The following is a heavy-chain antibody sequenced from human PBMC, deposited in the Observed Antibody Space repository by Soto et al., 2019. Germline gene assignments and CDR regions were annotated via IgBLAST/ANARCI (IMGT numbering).Heavy chain of an antibody. V-gene: IGHV1-46*03. J-gene: IGHJ5*02. Sequence: ASVKVSCKASGYTFTSYYMHWVRQAPGQGLEWMGIINPSGGSTSYAQKFQGRVTMTRDTSTSTVYMELSSLRSEDTAVYYCARDYCSGGSCYSHDWFDPWGQGTLVTVSS. CDR2: INPSGGST. CDR1: GYTFTSYY. CDR3: ARDYCSGGSCYSHDWFDP. D-gene: IGHD2-15*01.